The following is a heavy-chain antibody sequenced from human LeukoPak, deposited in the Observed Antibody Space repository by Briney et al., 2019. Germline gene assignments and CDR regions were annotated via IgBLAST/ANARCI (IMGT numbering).Heavy chain of an antibody. CDR1: GGSISSSNW. CDR3: ARELLGSIAVAGTDAFDI. CDR2: IYHSGST. Sequence: NPSETLSLTCAVSGGSISSSNWWSWVRQPPGKGLEWIGEIYHSGSTNYNPSLKSRVTISVDKSKNQFSLKLSSVTAADTAVYYCARELLGSIAVAGTDAFDIWGQGTMVTVSS. V-gene: IGHV4-4*02. D-gene: IGHD6-19*01. J-gene: IGHJ3*02.